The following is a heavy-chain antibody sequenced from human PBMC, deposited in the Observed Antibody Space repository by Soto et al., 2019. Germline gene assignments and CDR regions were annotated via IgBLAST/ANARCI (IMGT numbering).Heavy chain of an antibody. Sequence: SLRLSCAASGFTFDDYAMHWVRQAPGKGLEWVSGISWNSGSIGYADSVKGRFTISRDNAKNSLYLQMNSLRAEDTALYYCAKDAPGYCSGGSCYRYFDYWGQGTLVTVSS. CDR3: AKDAPGYCSGGSCYRYFDY. CDR2: ISWNSGSI. CDR1: GFTFDDYA. D-gene: IGHD2-15*01. J-gene: IGHJ4*02. V-gene: IGHV3-9*01.